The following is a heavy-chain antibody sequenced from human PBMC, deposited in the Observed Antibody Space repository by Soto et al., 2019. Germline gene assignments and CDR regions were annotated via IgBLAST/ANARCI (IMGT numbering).Heavy chain of an antibody. CDR3: ASHHTSGWLYFDS. D-gene: IGHD6-19*01. J-gene: IGHJ4*02. CDR1: GFTVSGND. V-gene: IGHV3-11*01. CDR2: ISSSGRAI. Sequence: QLLESGGDLVKPGGSLRLSCAASGFTVSGNDLSWIRQAPGKGLEWVSSISSSGRAIYYADSVKGRFTISRDNAKDSLYLQMSSLRAEDTAIYYCASHHTSGWLYFDSWGQGTRVTVSS.